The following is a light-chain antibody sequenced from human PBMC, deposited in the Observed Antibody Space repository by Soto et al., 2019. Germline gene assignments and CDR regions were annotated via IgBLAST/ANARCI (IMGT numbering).Light chain of an antibody. CDR2: SAS. J-gene: IGKJ2*01. V-gene: IGKV3-15*01. CDR1: QNVNNN. Sequence: EIVMTQSPVTLSVSPGERATLSCRASQNVNNNLAWYQQKPGQTPRLLIYSASTRATGIPARFSASGSGTEFTVTISSLQSEDFAVYYCQQYNNWPYTFDQGTKLEIK. CDR3: QQYNNWPYT.